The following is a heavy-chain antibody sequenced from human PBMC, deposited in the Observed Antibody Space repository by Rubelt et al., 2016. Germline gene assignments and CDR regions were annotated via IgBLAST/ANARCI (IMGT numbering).Heavy chain of an antibody. D-gene: IGHD5-12*01. CDR2: IKQDGSEK. Sequence: EVHLVESGGGLVQPGGSLRLSCAASGFIFSTYAMHWVRQAPGKGLEWVANIKQDGSEKYYVDSVKGRFTISRDNAKDSLFLQMNSLRAEDTAVYYCARDGGGYTAFDYWSQGTLVTVSS. CDR3: ARDGGGYTAFDY. CDR1: GFIFSTYA. V-gene: IGHV3-7*01. J-gene: IGHJ4*02.